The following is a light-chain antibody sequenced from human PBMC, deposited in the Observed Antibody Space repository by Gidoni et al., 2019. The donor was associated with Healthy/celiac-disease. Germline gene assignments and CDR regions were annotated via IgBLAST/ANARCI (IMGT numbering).Light chain of an antibody. CDR1: QGSSSW. CDR3: QQAHSFPYT. Sequence: DIQMTQSPSSVSASVGDRGTITCRASQGSSSWLAWYQQKPGKAPKLLIYAASSLQSGVPSRFSGSGSVTDFTLTISSLHPEDFATYYCQQAHSFPYTFGQGTKLEIK. CDR2: AAS. J-gene: IGKJ2*01. V-gene: IGKV1-12*02.